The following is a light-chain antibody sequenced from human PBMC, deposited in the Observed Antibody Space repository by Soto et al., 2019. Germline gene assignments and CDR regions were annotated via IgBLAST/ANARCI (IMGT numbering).Light chain of an antibody. CDR2: AAS. CDR3: QQSYTNTWA. J-gene: IGKJ1*01. V-gene: IGKV1-39*01. CDR1: QNIYNS. Sequence: DIQMTQSPSSLSASLGDRVTITCLTSQNIYNSLNWYEQKAGRAPAVLIYAASTLQSGVPSRFSGSGSETDFTLTISSLQPEDFATYYCQQSYTNTWAFGQGTKVDIK.